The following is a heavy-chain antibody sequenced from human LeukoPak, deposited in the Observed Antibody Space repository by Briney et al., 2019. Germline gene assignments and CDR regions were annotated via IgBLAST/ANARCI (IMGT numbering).Heavy chain of an antibody. CDR1: GFTFSSYA. V-gene: IGHV3-23*01. J-gene: IGHJ4*02. D-gene: IGHD1-7*01. CDR2: ISGSGGST. Sequence: GGSLRLSCAASGFTFSSYAMSWVRQAPGKGLEWVSAISGSGGSTYYADSVKGRFTNSRDNAKNSLYLQMNSLRAEDTAVYYCARRAYNWNYVILLDYWGQGTLVTVSS. CDR3: ARRAYNWNYVILLDY.